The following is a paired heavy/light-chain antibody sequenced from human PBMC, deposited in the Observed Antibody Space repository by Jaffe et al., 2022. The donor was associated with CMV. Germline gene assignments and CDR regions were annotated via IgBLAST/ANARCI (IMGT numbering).Light chain of an antibody. J-gene: IGKJ5*01. CDR3: QQMNSFPLT. V-gene: IGKV1D-12*01. CDR2: AAY. Sequence: DFQMTQSPSSVSASVGDRVTITCRASQGIRNWLAWYQQKPGKAPKLLIFAAYSLQSGVPSRFSGSGSGTDFTLTISSLQPEDFATYYCQQMNSFPLTFGQGTRLEIK. CDR1: QGIRNW.
Heavy chain of an antibody. CDR2: INPNTGGT. Sequence: QVQLVQSGAEVKKPGASVKVSCKASGYTFTNYYIHWVRQAPGQGLEWMGWINPNTGGTNYAPEFQGRVTMTRDTSLSTAYMELSRLRSDDTAVYYCARGGDYDILTDYPLAYYYVMDVWGQGTTVTVSS. CDR1: GYTFTNYY. V-gene: IGHV1-2*02. D-gene: IGHD3-9*01. CDR3: ARGGDYDILTDYPLAYYYVMDV. J-gene: IGHJ6*02.